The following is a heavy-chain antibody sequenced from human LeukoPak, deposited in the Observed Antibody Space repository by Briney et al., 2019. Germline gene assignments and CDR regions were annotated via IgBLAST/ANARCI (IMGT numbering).Heavy chain of an antibody. CDR2: IYPGDSDT. CDR1: GYSFTSYW. D-gene: IGHD5-18*01. CDR3: ARRSRLISYGYGSSAFDI. V-gene: IGHV5-51*01. J-gene: IGHJ3*02. Sequence: GESLKISCKGSGYSFTSYWIGWVRQMPGKGLEWMEIIYPGDSDTRYSPSFQGQVTISADKSISTAYLQWSSLKASDTAMYYCARRSRLISYGYGSSAFDIWGQGTMVTVSS.